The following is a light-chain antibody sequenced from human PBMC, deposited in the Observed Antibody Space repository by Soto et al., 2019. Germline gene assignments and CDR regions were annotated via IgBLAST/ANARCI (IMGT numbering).Light chain of an antibody. V-gene: IGKV3-20*01. Sequence: NVLRQSPATLSLSPGERDTLSCRASQSVSSSYLAWYQQKPGQAPRLLIYAASTRATGIPDRFSGSGSGTDFTLTISRLEPEDFAVYYCQQYGSSLFTFGPGTKVDIK. CDR3: QQYGSSLFT. CDR1: QSVSSSY. CDR2: AAS. J-gene: IGKJ3*01.